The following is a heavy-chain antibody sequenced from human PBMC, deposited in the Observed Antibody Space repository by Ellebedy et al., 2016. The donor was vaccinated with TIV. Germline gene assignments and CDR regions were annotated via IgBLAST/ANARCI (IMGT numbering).Heavy chain of an antibody. CDR1: GGSISSYY. CDR3: ARHDGSYYKDGVDY. Sequence: SETLSLTCTVSGGSISSYYWSWIRQPPGKGLEWIGYIYYSGSTNYNPSLKSRVTISVDTSKNQFSLKLSSVTAADTAVYYCARHDGSYYKDGVDYWGQGTLVTVSS. CDR2: IYYSGST. V-gene: IGHV4-59*08. D-gene: IGHD1-26*01. J-gene: IGHJ4*02.